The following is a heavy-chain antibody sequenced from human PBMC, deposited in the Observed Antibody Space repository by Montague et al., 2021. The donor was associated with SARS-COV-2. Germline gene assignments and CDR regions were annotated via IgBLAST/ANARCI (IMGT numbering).Heavy chain of an antibody. CDR2: IDWDDDT. CDR1: GFSVSTSGLC. V-gene: IGHV2-70*01. CDR3: ARSPEYSSAGGPDWYLDL. D-gene: IGHD3-22*01. J-gene: IGHJ2*01. Sequence: PALVKPTQTLTLTCTFSGFSVSTSGLCVSWIRQPPGKALEWLALIDWDDDTYYSTSLKTRLAISKDTSKNQEVLTMTDMDPVDTGTYYCARSPEYSSAGGPDWYLDLWGRGTLVPVSS.